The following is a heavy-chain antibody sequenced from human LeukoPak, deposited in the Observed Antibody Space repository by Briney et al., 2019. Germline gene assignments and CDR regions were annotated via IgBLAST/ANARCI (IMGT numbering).Heavy chain of an antibody. CDR2: INTGGTST. Sequence: GGSLRLSCAASGFTFSSYWMHWVRQAPGKGLVWVSRINTGGTSTDYADSVKGRFTISRDNAKNTLYLQMNSLRAEDTAVYYCVSLYCSGGFRYYLWGQGTLVTVSS. V-gene: IGHV3-74*01. CDR3: VSLYCSGGFRYYL. CDR1: GFTFSSYW. J-gene: IGHJ4*02. D-gene: IGHD2-15*01.